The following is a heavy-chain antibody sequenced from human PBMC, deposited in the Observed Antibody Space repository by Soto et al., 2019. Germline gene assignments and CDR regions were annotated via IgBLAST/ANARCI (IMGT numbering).Heavy chain of an antibody. D-gene: IGHD3-10*01. CDR1: GFTFTSSA. Sequence: GASVKVSCKASGFTFTSSAVQWVRQARGQRLEWIGWIVVGSGNTNYAQKFQERVTITRDMSTSTAYMELSSLRSEDTAVYYCAWGIKRGAKGVLFSPYYYYGMDVWGQGTTVTVSS. J-gene: IGHJ6*02. CDR2: IVVGSGNT. CDR3: AWGIKRGAKGVLFSPYYYYGMDV. V-gene: IGHV1-58*01.